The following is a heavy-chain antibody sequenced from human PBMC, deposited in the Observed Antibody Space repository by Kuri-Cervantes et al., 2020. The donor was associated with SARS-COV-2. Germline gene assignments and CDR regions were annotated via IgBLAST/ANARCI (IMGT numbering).Heavy chain of an antibody. CDR1: GGSISSYY. CDR2: IYTSGST. Sequence: SETLSLTCTVSGGSISSYYWSWIRQPAGKGLEWIGRIYTSGSTNYNPSLKSRVTISVDTSKNQFSLKLSSVTAADTAVYYCARTYYDFWSGSQPGVFDYWGQGTRVTVSS. V-gene: IGHV4-4*07. D-gene: IGHD3-3*01. CDR3: ARTYYDFWSGSQPGVFDY. J-gene: IGHJ4*02.